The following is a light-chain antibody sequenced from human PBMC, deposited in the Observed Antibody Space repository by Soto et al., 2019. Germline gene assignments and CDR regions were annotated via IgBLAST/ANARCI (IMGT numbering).Light chain of an antibody. Sequence: EIVLTQSPATLSLSPGERATLSCRASQSVSSYLAWYQQKPGQAPRLLIYDASNRATGIPARFCGSGSGTDFTLTISRLEPEDFAVYYCQQYGSSPWTFGQGTKVDIK. V-gene: IGKV3-20*01. CDR2: DAS. CDR3: QQYGSSPWT. J-gene: IGKJ1*01. CDR1: QSVSSY.